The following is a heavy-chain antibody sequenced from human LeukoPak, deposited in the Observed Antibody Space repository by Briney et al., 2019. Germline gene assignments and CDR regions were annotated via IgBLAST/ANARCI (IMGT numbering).Heavy chain of an antibody. CDR2: IIPIFGTA. J-gene: IGHJ5*02. Sequence: GASVKVSCRASGGTFSSYAISWVRQAPGQGLEWMGGIIPIFGTANYAQKFQGRVTITADESTSTAYMELSSLRSEDTAVYYCARDSDSGYENWFDPWGQGTLVTVSS. D-gene: IGHD5-12*01. CDR3: ARDSDSGYENWFDP. CDR1: GGTFSSYA. V-gene: IGHV1-69*13.